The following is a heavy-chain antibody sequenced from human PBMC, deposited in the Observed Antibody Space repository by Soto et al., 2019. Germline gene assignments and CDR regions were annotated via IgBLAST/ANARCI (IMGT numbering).Heavy chain of an antibody. Sequence: SETLSLTCTVSGGAISSSSYYWGWIRQPPGKGLEWIGRIHYSGSTYYNPSLKSRVTISVDTSKNQFSLKVSSVTAADTAVYYCARVTITVFRMDVWGKGTTVTVSS. CDR1: GGAISSSSYY. D-gene: IGHD3-3*01. J-gene: IGHJ6*03. V-gene: IGHV4-39*01. CDR3: ARVTITVFRMDV. CDR2: IHYSGST.